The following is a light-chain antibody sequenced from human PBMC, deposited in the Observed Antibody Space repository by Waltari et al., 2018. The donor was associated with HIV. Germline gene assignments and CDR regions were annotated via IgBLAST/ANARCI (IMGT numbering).Light chain of an antibody. V-gene: IGKV1-5*03. CDR3: QQYKTYSGT. CDR1: QSVGTW. CDR2: KGS. J-gene: IGKJ1*01. Sequence: DIQMTQSPSTLSASVGDRVTVTCRASQSVGTWLAWYRQKPGEAPKLLIYKGSSLQSGVPSRFSGSASGTEAFTLTITSLQPEDFATYYCQQYKTYSGTFGQGTKVEIK.